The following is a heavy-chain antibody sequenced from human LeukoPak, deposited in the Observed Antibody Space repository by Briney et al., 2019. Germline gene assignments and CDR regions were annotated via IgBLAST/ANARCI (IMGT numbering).Heavy chain of an antibody. V-gene: IGHV1-2*02. D-gene: IGHD3-22*01. J-gene: IGHJ4*02. CDR2: INPHSGGT. CDR3: ARVKTMIIVVRLFDY. Sequence: PGGSVKVSCKASGYTFTGYYMHWVRQAPGQGLEWMGWINPHSGGTNYAQKFQGRVTMTRDTSISTAFMELSRLRSDDTAVYYCARVKTMIIVVRLFDYWGQGTLVTVSS. CDR1: GYTFTGYY.